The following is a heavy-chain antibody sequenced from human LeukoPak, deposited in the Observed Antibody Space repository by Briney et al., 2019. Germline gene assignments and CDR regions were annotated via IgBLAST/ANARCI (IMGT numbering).Heavy chain of an antibody. Sequence: GRSLRLSCAASGFTFNDYAMHWVRQAPGKGLEWVSGISWNSGSIGYGDSVKGRFTLSRDNAKNSLFLQMHSLRAEDTALYYCARDIRRDGSLHYFDYWGQGTLVTVSS. D-gene: IGHD5-24*01. CDR1: GFTFNDYA. CDR2: ISWNSGSI. CDR3: ARDIRRDGSLHYFDY. J-gene: IGHJ4*02. V-gene: IGHV3-9*01.